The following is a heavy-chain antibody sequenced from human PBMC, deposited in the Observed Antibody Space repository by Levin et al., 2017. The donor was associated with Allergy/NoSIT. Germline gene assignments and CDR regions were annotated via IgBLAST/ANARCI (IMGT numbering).Heavy chain of an antibody. V-gene: IGHV3-23*01. CDR1: GFTFGDYA. D-gene: IGHD1-26*01. J-gene: IGHJ4*02. CDR2: ISVSGANT. CDR3: AKDRVGATRIYSY. Sequence: GGSLRLSCAASGFTFGDYAMSWARQAPGKGLEWVSAISVSGANTFYAEAVKGRFTISRDNSQNMLFLQMNSLRAEDTAVYYCAKDRVGATRIYSYWGQGTLVTVSS.